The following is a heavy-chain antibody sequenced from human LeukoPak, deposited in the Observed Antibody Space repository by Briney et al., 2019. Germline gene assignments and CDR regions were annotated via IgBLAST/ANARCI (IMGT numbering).Heavy chain of an antibody. CDR2: MYSGGST. Sequence: ETLSLTCTVSGGSMTNYYWSWLRQPPGKGLEWVSVMYSGGSTYYADSVKGRFTISRDHSKNTLHLQMNSLRADDTAVYYCARGGWDVFDYWGQGTLVTVSS. J-gene: IGHJ4*02. D-gene: IGHD1-26*01. CDR1: GGSMTNYY. CDR3: ARGGWDVFDY. V-gene: IGHV3-53*01.